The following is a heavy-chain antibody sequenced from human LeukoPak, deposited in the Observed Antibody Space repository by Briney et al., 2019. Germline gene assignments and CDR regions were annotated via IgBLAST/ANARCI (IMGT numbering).Heavy chain of an antibody. CDR1: GFTFSSYS. Sequence: PGGSLRLSCAASGFTFSSYSMNWVRQAPGKGLEWVSSISSSSSYIYYADSVKGRFTISRDNAKNSLYLQMNSLRAEDTAVYYCARGLFLIYGDYGGYDYWGQGTLVTVSS. CDR2: ISSSSSYI. D-gene: IGHD4-17*01. V-gene: IGHV3-21*01. J-gene: IGHJ4*02. CDR3: ARGLFLIYGDYGGYDY.